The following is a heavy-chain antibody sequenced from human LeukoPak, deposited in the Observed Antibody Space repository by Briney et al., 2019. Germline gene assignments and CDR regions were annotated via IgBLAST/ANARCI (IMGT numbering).Heavy chain of an antibody. V-gene: IGHV1-3*01. CDR2: INAGNGNT. CDR1: GYTFTSYA. J-gene: IGHJ5*02. D-gene: IGHD3-10*01. CDR3: ARGRMVRGVIITYNWFDP. Sequence: ASVKLSCKASGYTFTSYAMHWVRQAHGQRLEWMGWINAGNGNTRYSQKFQGRVTITRDTSASTAYMELSSLRSEDTAVYYCARGRMVRGVIITYNWFDPWGHGTLVTVSS.